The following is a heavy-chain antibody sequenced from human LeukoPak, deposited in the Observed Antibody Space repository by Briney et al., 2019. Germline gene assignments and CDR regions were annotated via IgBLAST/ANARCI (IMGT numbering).Heavy chain of an antibody. V-gene: IGHV3-23*01. J-gene: IGHJ4*02. CDR3: AKAGYYDSSGYYDR. CDR1: GFTFSSYA. D-gene: IGHD3-22*01. Sequence: PGGSLRLSCAASGFTFSSYAMSWVRQAPGKGLEWVSAISGSGGSTYYADSVKGRFTISRDNSKNTLYLQMNSLRAVDTAVYYCAKAGYYDSSGYYDRWGQGTLVTVSS. CDR2: ISGSGGST.